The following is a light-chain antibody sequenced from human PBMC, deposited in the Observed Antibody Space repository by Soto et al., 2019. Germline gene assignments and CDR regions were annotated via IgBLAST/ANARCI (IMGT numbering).Light chain of an antibody. J-gene: IGKJ1*01. CDR2: AAS. CDR3: QQYNSYHRT. CDR1: QDIGSS. Sequence: DIQMTQSPSSLSVSVGDRVTITCRASQDIGSSLGWFQQKPGKAPKSLIYAASTLQVGVPSRFSSSGSGTYFILTISSLHPEDFATYYCQQYNSYHRTFGQGTKVEIK. V-gene: IGKV1-16*01.